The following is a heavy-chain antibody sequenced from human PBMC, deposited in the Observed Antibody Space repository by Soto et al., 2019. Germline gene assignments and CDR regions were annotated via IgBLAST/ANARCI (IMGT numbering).Heavy chain of an antibody. J-gene: IGHJ4*02. CDR2: IKNKANSYAT. Sequence: GGSLRLSCVASGFSFSDSAIHWVRQTSGKGLEWVGRIKNKANSYATAYSASVEGRFTVSRDDTLNTAYLKMNGLKTEDTAVYYCTRYASTRDWCFDYWGQGA. CDR1: GFSFSDSA. D-gene: IGHD3-9*01. V-gene: IGHV3-73*01. CDR3: TRYASTRDWCFDY.